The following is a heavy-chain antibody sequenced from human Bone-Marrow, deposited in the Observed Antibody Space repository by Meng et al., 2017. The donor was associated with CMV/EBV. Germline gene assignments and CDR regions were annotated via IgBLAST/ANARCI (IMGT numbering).Heavy chain of an antibody. CDR2: ISADGRNT. D-gene: IGHD2-8*01. V-gene: IGHV3-30*04. Sequence: GGSLRLSCEASGLTFSSHTMYWVRQAPGKGLERVAVISADGRNTHNADSVQGRFTISRDNSNNTLYLQMNSLRPDDTAVYYCAREYFGYLDSWGQGTLVTVYS. CDR3: AREYFGYLDS. J-gene: IGHJ4*02. CDR1: GLTFSSHT.